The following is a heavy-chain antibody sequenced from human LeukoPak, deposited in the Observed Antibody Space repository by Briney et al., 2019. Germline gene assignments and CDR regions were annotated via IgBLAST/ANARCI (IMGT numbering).Heavy chain of an antibody. J-gene: IGHJ5*02. D-gene: IGHD3-3*01. CDR1: GYTFTSYY. V-gene: IGHV1-46*01. CDR2: INPSGGST. CDR3: ARGANYDFWSGYWSLYNWFDP. Sequence: ASVKASCKASGYTFTSYYMHWVRQAPGQGLEWMGIINPSGGSTSYAQKFQGRVTMTRDTSTSTVYMELSSLRSEDTAVYYCARGANYDFWSGYWSLYNWFDPWGQGTLVTVSS.